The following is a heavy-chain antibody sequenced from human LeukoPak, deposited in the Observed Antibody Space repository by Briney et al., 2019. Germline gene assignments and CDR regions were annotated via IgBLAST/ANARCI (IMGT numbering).Heavy chain of an antibody. Sequence: GGSLRLSCAASGFTVSSNYMGWVRQAPGKGLEWVSVIYSGGSTYYADSVKGRFTISRDNSKNTLYLQMNSLRAEDTAVYYCAAYYYDSRDYWGQGTLVTVSS. CDR1: GFTVSSNY. D-gene: IGHD3-22*01. CDR2: IYSGGST. V-gene: IGHV3-53*01. J-gene: IGHJ4*02. CDR3: AAYYYDSRDY.